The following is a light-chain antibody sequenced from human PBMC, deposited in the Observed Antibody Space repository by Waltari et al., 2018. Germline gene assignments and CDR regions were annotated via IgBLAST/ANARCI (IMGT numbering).Light chain of an antibody. Sequence: DIQMTQSPSSLGASVGDRVTITCRASQSVITYLNWYQQKPGEAPKLLIYAGSVLQSVVPSRVSGSGSGTDFTLTISSVQPEDFATYYCQQTWTFGPGTRVDIK. CDR1: QSVITY. CDR2: AGS. V-gene: IGKV1-39*01. CDR3: QQTWT. J-gene: IGKJ3*01.